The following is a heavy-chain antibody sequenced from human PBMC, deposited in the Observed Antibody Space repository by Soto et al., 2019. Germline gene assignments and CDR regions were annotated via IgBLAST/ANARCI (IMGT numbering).Heavy chain of an antibody. CDR2: INAGNGKT. Sequence: ASVKVSCKASGYTFSNYATHWVRQAPGQRLEWMGWINAGNGKTKYSQNFQGRVTITRDTSASTAYMELSSLRSEDTAVYYCAKDTYYHDRSGYYIFDYWGQGTLVTVSS. CDR1: GYTFSNYA. D-gene: IGHD3-22*01. CDR3: AKDTYYHDRSGYYIFDY. V-gene: IGHV1-3*01. J-gene: IGHJ4*02.